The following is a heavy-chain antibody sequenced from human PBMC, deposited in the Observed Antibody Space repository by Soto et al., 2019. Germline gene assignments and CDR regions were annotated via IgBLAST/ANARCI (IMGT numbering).Heavy chain of an antibody. D-gene: IGHD6-6*01. Sequence: ASVKVSCKASGYTFTSYGISWVRQAPGQGLEWMGWISAYNGNTNYAQKLQGRVTMTTDTPTSTAYMELRSLRSDDTAVYYCARDPNTYSSYNWFDPWGQGTLVTVSS. J-gene: IGHJ5*02. CDR1: GYTFTSYG. V-gene: IGHV1-18*01. CDR2: ISAYNGNT. CDR3: ARDPNTYSSYNWFDP.